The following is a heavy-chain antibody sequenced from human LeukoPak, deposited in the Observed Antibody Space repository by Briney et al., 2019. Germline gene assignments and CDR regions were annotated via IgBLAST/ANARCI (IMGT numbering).Heavy chain of an antibody. J-gene: IGHJ4*02. V-gene: IGHV3-30*18. D-gene: IGHD2-21*01. CDR2: ISYDGRNK. Sequence: PGGSLRFSCAASGFTFSSFGMQWVRQAPGKGLEWVAVISYDGRNKFYADSVKGRFTISRDDPKNTLFLQMNSLRPEDTAVYYCAKEHRGMSFFDYWGQGALVTVSS. CDR3: AKEHRGMSFFDY. CDR1: GFTFSSFG.